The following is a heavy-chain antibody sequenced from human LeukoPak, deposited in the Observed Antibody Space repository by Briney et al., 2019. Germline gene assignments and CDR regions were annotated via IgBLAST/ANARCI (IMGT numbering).Heavy chain of an antibody. CDR2: ISHSGST. CDR1: GFTFSSYS. Sequence: PGGSLRLSCAASGFTFSSYSMNWVRQAPGKGLEWIGEISHSGSTNYNPSLKSRVTISVDTSKNQFSLKLSSVTAADTAVYYCARGSSTGLGYWGQGTLVTVSS. CDR3: ARGSSTGLGY. D-gene: IGHD1-1*01. J-gene: IGHJ4*02. V-gene: IGHV4-34*01.